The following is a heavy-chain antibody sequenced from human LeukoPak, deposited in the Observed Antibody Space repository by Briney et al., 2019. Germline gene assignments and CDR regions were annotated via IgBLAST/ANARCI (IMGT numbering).Heavy chain of an antibody. CDR2: IYYSGST. D-gene: IGHD5-18*01. CDR1: GGSISSYY. J-gene: IGHJ4*02. CDR3: ARGYSYGFLSSDY. Sequence: PSETLSLTCTVSGGSISSYYWSWIRQSPGKGLEWIGYIYYSGSTNYNPSLKSRVTISVDTSKNQFSLKLSSVTAADTAVYYCARGYSYGFLSSDYWGQGTLVTVSS. V-gene: IGHV4-59*01.